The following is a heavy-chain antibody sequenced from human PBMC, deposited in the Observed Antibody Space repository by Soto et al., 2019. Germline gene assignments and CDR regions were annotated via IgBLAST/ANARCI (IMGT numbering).Heavy chain of an antibody. Sequence: QITLKESGPTLVNPTQTLTLTCTFSGISLSTTGEAVGWIRQPPGKALEWLALVYWDDSKRYSPSLKSRLTITKDTSHHQVVLTMTNMDPVDTGTYYCAHIWGYWGQGTLVTVSS. J-gene: IGHJ4*02. D-gene: IGHD3-16*01. CDR2: VYWDDSK. CDR1: GISLSTTGEA. V-gene: IGHV2-5*02. CDR3: AHIWGY.